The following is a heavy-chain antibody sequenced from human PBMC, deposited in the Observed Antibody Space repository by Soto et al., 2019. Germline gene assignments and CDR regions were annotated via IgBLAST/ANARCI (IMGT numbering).Heavy chain of an antibody. Sequence: GPVKVSCKASGYTFTSYGISWVRQAPGQGLEWMGWISAYNGNTNYAQKLQGRVTMTTDTSTSTAYMELRSLRSDDTAVYYCARAPGGVVVPAAHYYYYGMDVWGQGTTVTVSS. D-gene: IGHD2-2*01. J-gene: IGHJ6*02. CDR3: ARAPGGVVVPAAHYYYYGMDV. V-gene: IGHV1-18*01. CDR2: ISAYNGNT. CDR1: GYTFTSYG.